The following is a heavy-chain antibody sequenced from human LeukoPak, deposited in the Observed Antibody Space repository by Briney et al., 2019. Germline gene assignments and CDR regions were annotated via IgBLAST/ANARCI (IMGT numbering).Heavy chain of an antibody. CDR1: GFTFSGYG. D-gene: IGHD2-15*01. J-gene: IGHJ6*03. CDR3: ARDSIVVVVAATPSYYYYMDV. V-gene: IGHV3-30*02. Sequence: GGSLRLSCATSGFTFSGYGMHWVRQAPGKGLEWAAFMRYDGSKKYYADSVKGRFTISRDKSKNTLYLQMNSLRAEDTAVYYCARDSIVVVVAATPSYYYYMDVWGKGTTVTVSS. CDR2: MRYDGSKK.